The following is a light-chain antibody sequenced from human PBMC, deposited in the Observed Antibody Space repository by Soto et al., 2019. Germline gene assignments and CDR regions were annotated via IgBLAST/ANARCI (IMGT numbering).Light chain of an antibody. Sequence: QSALTQPPSASGTPGQRVTISCSGSSSNIGGRNYVFWYQQLPRTAPKLLIYRTDQRPSGVPDRFSASKSGTSASLAISGLRSEDEGDYYCSSWDDSLSGVVFGGGTKVTVL. CDR1: SSNIGGRNY. CDR2: RTD. V-gene: IGLV1-47*01. J-gene: IGLJ2*01. CDR3: SSWDDSLSGVV.